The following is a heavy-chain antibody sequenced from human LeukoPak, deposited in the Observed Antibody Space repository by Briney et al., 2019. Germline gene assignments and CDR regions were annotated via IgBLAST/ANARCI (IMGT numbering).Heavy chain of an antibody. CDR1: GFTFSSYA. D-gene: IGHD6-6*01. Sequence: GGSLRLSCAASGFTFSSYAMIWVRQAPGKGLEWVSAISGSGGSTYYADSVKGRFTVSRDNSRNTLYLQMNSLRAADTAVYYCQARHGYWGHGTLVTVSS. CDR2: ISGSGGST. CDR3: QARHGY. V-gene: IGHV3-23*01. J-gene: IGHJ4*01.